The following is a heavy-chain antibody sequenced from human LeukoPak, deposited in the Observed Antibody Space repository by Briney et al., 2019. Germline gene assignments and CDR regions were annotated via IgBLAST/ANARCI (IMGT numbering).Heavy chain of an antibody. Sequence: TSETLSLTCTVSGGSISSSSYYWGWIRQPPGKGLEWIGYIYYSGSTYYNPSLKSRVTISVDTSKNQFSLKLSSVTAADTAVYYCARVAGPQPVKQQQLPPSWYFDLWGRGTLVTVSS. CDR3: ARVAGPQPVKQQQLPPSWYFDL. J-gene: IGHJ2*01. D-gene: IGHD6-13*01. V-gene: IGHV4-30-4*08. CDR2: IYYSGST. CDR1: GGSISSSSYY.